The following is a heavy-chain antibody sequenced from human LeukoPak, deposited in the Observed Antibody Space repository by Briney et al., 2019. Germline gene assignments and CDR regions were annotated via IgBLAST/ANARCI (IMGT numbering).Heavy chain of an antibody. CDR2: IYPFDSDT. CDR1: GYDFKSDW. V-gene: IGHV5-51*01. CDR3: ARRMGATFGDIPFDY. Sequence: GESLKISCQASGYDFKSDWIGWVRQMPGKGLEWMGLIYPFDSDTKYSPSFQGQVIIPADTSISTTYLQWTSLKASDTAIYFCARRMGATFGDIPFDYWGQGTLVTVSS. J-gene: IGHJ4*02. D-gene: IGHD3-10*01.